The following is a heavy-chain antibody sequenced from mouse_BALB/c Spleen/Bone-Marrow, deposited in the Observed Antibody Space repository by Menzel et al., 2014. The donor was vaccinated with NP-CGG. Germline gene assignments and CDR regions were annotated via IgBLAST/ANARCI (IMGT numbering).Heavy chain of an antibody. Sequence: SGAELARPGASVKMSCKASGYTFTSYTMHWVKQRPGQGLEWIGYITPNSDHTNYNQKFKDRATLTADKSSSTAYMQLSSLTSEDSAIYYCSRSTFAHVMDSWGQGTSVPVTS. D-gene: IGHD4-1*02. CDR2: ITPNSDHT. CDR1: GYTFTSYT. CDR3: SRSTFAHVMDS. J-gene: IGHJ4*01. V-gene: IGHV1-4*01.